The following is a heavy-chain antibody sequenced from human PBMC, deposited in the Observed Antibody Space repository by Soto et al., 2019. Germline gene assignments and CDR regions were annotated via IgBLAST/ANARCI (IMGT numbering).Heavy chain of an antibody. Sequence: GASVKVSCKASGYTFTSYAMHWVRQAPGQRLEWMGWINAGNGNTKYSQKFQGRVTITRDTSASTAYMELSSLRSEDTAVYYCARASRMYSSSWYPEHNWFDPWGQGTLVTVSS. CDR3: ARASRMYSSSWYPEHNWFDP. V-gene: IGHV1-3*01. CDR1: GYTFTSYA. D-gene: IGHD6-13*01. J-gene: IGHJ5*02. CDR2: INAGNGNT.